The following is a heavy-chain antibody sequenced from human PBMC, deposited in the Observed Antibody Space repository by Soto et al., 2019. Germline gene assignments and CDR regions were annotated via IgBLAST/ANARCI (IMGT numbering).Heavy chain of an antibody. CDR2: MNPNSGNT. CDR1: GYTFTSYD. Sequence: GASVKVSCKASGYTFTSYDINWVRQATGQGLEWMGWMNPNSGNTGYAQKFQGRVTMTRNTSISTAYMELSSLRSEDTAAYYCARVGIAAVGTWNYWGQGTLVTVSS. CDR3: ARVGIAAVGTWNY. D-gene: IGHD6-13*01. J-gene: IGHJ4*02. V-gene: IGHV1-8*01.